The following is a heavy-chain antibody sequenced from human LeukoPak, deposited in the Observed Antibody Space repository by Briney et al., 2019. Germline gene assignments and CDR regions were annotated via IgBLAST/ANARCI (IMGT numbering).Heavy chain of an antibody. J-gene: IGHJ4*02. D-gene: IGHD3-22*01. CDR3: AKAYYYDSSGYYLDY. CDR1: GFTFSSYA. CDR2: ISGSGGST. V-gene: IGHV3-23*01. Sequence: PGGSLRLSCAASGFTFSSYAMSWVRQAPGKGLEWVSAISGSGGSTYYADSVKGRFTISRDNSKNTLYLQMNSLRAEDTAVYYCAKAYYYDSSGYYLDYWGQGTLVTVSS.